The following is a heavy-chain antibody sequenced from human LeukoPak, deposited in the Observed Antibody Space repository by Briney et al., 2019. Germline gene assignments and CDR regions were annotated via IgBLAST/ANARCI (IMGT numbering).Heavy chain of an antibody. Sequence: SVKVSCKASGGTFSSYAISWERQAPGQGLEWMGGIIPIFGTANYAQKFQGRVTITADKSTSTAYMELSSLRSEDMAVYYCARGPRYIVVVPAAIQDYYYGMDVWGKGITVTVSS. CDR2: IIPIFGTA. V-gene: IGHV1-69*06. J-gene: IGHJ6*04. CDR3: ARGPRYIVVVPAAIQDYYYGMDV. CDR1: GGTFSSYA. D-gene: IGHD2-2*02.